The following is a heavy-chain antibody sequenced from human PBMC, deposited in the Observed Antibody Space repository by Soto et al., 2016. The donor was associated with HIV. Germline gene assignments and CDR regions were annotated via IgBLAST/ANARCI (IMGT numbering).Heavy chain of an antibody. CDR3: ARDRSFWSGSLYY. J-gene: IGHJ4*02. CDR1: GFTFSDYW. Sequence: EVQLVESGGGLVQSGGSLRLSCAASGFTFSDYWMHWVRQAPGKGLMWVSRINSDGSNTRYADSVKGRFTISRDNAKNTLYLQMNSLRADDTAVYYCARDRSFWSGSLYYWGQGTLVTVSS. CDR2: INSDGSNT. V-gene: IGHV3-74*01. D-gene: IGHD3-3*01.